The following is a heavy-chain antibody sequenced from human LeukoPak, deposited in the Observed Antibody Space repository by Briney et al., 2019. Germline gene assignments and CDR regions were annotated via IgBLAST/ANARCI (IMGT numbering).Heavy chain of an antibody. D-gene: IGHD1-26*01. CDR3: ARAFSVGPYGIRYYYYMDV. CDR2: ISSSSSSYI. V-gene: IGHV3-21*01. Sequence: KAGGSLRLSCAASGFTFNNYNMNWVRQAPGKGLEWVSSISSSSSSYIYYADSVKGRFTISRDNAKNSLYLQMNSLRAEDTAVYYCARAFSVGPYGIRYYYYMDVWGKGTTVTISS. CDR1: GFTFNNYN. J-gene: IGHJ6*03.